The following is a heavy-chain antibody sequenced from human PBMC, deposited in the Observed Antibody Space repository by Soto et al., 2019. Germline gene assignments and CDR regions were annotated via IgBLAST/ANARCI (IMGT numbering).Heavy chain of an antibody. V-gene: IGHV3-11*01. J-gene: IGHJ5*02. CDR1: GFTFSDFF. CDR2: VSSNSDRT. Sequence: QLVESGGGLVQPGGSLRLSCAASGFTFSDFFMAWLRQAPGKGLEWLSSVSSNSDRTHYADSLKGRCTISRDNAENSLYLQLHSLRPEDTAVYYCARVRKVAWFDPWGQGTLVIVSS. CDR3: ARVRKVAWFDP.